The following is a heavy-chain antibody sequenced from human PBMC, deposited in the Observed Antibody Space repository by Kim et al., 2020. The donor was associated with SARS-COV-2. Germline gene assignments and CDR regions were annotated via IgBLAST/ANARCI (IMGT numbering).Heavy chain of an antibody. CDR3: ARGALGYSSSWYYFDY. Sequence: SETLSLTCAVYGGSFSGYYWSWIRQPPGKGLEWIGEINHSGSTNYNPSLKSRVTISVDTSKNQFSLKLSSVTAADTAVYYCARGALGYSSSWYYFDYWGQGTLVTVSS. J-gene: IGHJ4*02. CDR2: INHSGST. CDR1: GGSFSGYY. D-gene: IGHD6-13*01. V-gene: IGHV4-34*01.